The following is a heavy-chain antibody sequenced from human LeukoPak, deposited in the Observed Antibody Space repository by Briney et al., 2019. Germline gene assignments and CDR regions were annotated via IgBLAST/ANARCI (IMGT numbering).Heavy chain of an antibody. CDR1: GYTFTSYG. D-gene: IGHD1-1*01. V-gene: IGHV1-18*01. CDR2: ISAYNGNT. J-gene: IGHJ6*02. CDR3: ARDRVGTGLYYYYGMDV. Sequence: ASVKVSCKASGYTFTSYGISWVRQAPGQGLEWMGWISAYNGNTNYAQKLQGRVTMTTDTSTSTAYMELRSLRSDDTAVYYCARDRVGTGLYYYYGMDVWGQGTTVTVSS.